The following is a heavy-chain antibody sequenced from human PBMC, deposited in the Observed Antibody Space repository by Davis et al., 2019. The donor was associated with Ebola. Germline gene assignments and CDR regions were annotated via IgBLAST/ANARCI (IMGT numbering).Heavy chain of an antibody. CDR2: IYTSGNTI. J-gene: IGHJ6*02. Sequence: GGSLRLSCAASGFTFSDYYMSWIRQAPGKGLEWLSYIYTSGNTIYYADSVKGRFTISRDNAKNSLYLQMNSLRAEDTAVYYCARSYGDYAMDVWGQGTTVTVSS. D-gene: IGHD4-17*01. V-gene: IGHV3-11*04. CDR3: ARSYGDYAMDV. CDR1: GFTFSDYY.